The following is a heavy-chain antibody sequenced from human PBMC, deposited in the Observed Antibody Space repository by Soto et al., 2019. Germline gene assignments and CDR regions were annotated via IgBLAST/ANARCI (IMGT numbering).Heavy chain of an antibody. Sequence: QVQLVQSGAEVKKPGASVKVSCKASGYTFTSYDINWVRQATGQGLEWMGWMNPNSGNTAYAQKFXXRVTMTRNTSISTAYMELSSLRSEDAAVYYCAREAVNWFDPWGQGTLVTVSS. CDR2: MNPNSGNT. V-gene: IGHV1-8*01. D-gene: IGHD4-17*01. CDR1: GYTFTSYD. J-gene: IGHJ5*02. CDR3: AREAVNWFDP.